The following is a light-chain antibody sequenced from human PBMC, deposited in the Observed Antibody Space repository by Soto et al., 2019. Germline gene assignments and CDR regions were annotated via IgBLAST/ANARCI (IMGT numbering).Light chain of an antibody. CDR2: GAS. CDR3: QDFGSSPRYT. J-gene: IGKJ2*01. V-gene: IGKV3-20*01. Sequence: EIVLTQSPGTLSLSPGERATLSCRASQSVSSTYLACYQQKPGQAPRLLIYGASSRATGIPDRFSVSGSGTNFTLTISRLEPEDFAVYYCQDFGSSPRYTFGQGTKLEIK. CDR1: QSVSSTY.